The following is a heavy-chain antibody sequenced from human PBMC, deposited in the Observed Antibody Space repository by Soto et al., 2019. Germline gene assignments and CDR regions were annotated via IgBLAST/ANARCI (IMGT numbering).Heavy chain of an antibody. D-gene: IGHD1-26*01. Sequence: GGSLRLSCAASGFTFRGYAMTWVRQAPGKGLEWVSALTPGGETTYQIDSVKGRFTISRDNAKNTLYLQMNSLTDADTAVYYCAKDSPVSGNYQDLDYWGPGTLVTVSS. CDR3: AKDSPVSGNYQDLDY. J-gene: IGHJ4*02. V-gene: IGHV3-23*01. CDR2: LTPGGETT. CDR1: GFTFRGYA.